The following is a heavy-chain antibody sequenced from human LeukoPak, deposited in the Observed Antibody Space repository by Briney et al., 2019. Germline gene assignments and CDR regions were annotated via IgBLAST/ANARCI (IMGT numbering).Heavy chain of an antibody. V-gene: IGHV4-59*01. CDR3: ARVSMVRGAPDYYFDY. D-gene: IGHD3-10*01. CDR2: IYNSGTT. CDR1: GGSISSYY. Sequence: SETLSLTCIVSGGSISSYYWSWIRQPPEQGLDWIGHIYNSGTTNYNPSLKSRVTISIDTSKNQFSLRLSSVTAADTAVYYCARVSMVRGAPDYYFDYWGQGTLVTVSS. J-gene: IGHJ4*02.